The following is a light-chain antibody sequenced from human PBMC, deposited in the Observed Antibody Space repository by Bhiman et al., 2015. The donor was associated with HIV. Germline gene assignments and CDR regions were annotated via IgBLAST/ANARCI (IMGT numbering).Light chain of an antibody. CDR2: DVS. CDR3: SSYTSTGTYV. V-gene: IGLV2-14*03. CDR1: SSDVGGYNY. J-gene: IGLJ1*01. Sequence: QSALTQPASVSGSPGQSITISCTGTSSDVGGYNYVSWCQQHPGKAPKLLIYDVSNRPSGVSNRFSGSKSGNTASLTISGLQAEDEADYYCSSYTSTGTYVFGTGTKLTVL.